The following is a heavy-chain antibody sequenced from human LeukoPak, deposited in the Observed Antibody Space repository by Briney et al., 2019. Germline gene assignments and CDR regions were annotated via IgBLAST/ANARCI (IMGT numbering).Heavy chain of an antibody. CDR2: INANSGGT. Sequence: AASVKVSCKASGYTFTDCFMHWVRQAPGQGLEWMGWINANSGGTNYAQNFQGRVTMTRDTSISTVYMELNRLRSDDTAVYYCARFRGSSNFDYWGQGTLVTVSS. CDR1: GYTFTDCF. D-gene: IGHD2-2*01. CDR3: ARFRGSSNFDY. V-gene: IGHV1-2*02. J-gene: IGHJ4*02.